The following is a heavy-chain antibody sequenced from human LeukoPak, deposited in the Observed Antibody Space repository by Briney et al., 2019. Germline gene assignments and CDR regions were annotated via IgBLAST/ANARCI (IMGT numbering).Heavy chain of an antibody. CDR3: ARRPTGDPKFDY. J-gene: IGHJ4*02. CDR2: MYYSGST. CDR1: GGSISTYY. Sequence: SETLSLTCTVSGGSISTYYWSWIRQPPGKGLEWIGSMYYSGSTNYKPSLKSRVTISVDTSKNQFSLKLSSETAADTAVYYCARRPTGDPKFDYWGQGTLVTVSS. D-gene: IGHD7-27*01. V-gene: IGHV4-59*08.